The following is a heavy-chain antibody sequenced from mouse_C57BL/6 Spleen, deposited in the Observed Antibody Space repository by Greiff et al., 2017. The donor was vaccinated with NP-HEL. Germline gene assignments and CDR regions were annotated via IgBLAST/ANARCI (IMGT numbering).Heavy chain of an antibody. V-gene: IGHV1-19*01. CDR2: INPYNGGT. CDR1: GYTFTDYY. J-gene: IGHJ2*01. CDR3: ARQYFDY. Sequence: EVKLVESGPVLVKPGASVKMSCKASGYTFTDYYMNWVKQSHGKSLEWIGVINPYNGGTSYNQKFKGKATLTVDKSSSTAYMELNSLTSEDSAVYYCARQYFDYWGQGTTLTVSS.